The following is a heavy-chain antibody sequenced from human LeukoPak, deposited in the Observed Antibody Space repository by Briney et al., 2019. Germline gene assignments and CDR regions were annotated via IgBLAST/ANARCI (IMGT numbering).Heavy chain of an antibody. D-gene: IGHD2-15*01. V-gene: IGHV4-39*01. J-gene: IGHJ3*02. CDR1: GGSIIGSDYH. CDR2: ISYSGNT. CDR3: ARHCCSGPAKRVFDI. Sequence: SETLSLTCTVSGGSIIGSDYHWGWVRQPPGKGLEWIGTISYSGNTDYNPSLRSRVTISADTSNNQFSLRLGSVTAADTAVYHCARHCCSGPAKRVFDIWGQGTMVTVSS.